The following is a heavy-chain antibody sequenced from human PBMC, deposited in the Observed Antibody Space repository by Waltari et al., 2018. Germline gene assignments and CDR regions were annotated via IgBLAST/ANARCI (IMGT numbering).Heavy chain of an antibody. V-gene: IGHV3-21*01. CDR3: ARDAVTNFDWFDP. Sequence: EVQLVESGGGLVKPGGSLSVSCAAPGLLFRDYGMIWVRQVPGKGLEWVSTISSTSRYIYYGDSVKGRFTVSRDNAKNSLYLQMDSLRGEDTGLYYCARDAVTNFDWFDPWGQGTQVTVSS. CDR1: GLLFRDYG. CDR2: ISSTSRYI. D-gene: IGHD4-17*01. J-gene: IGHJ5*02.